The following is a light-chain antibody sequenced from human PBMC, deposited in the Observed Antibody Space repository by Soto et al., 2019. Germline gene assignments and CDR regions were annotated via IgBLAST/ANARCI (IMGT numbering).Light chain of an antibody. Sequence: QSVLTQPPSASGTPGQRVTISCSGSNSNIGSNTVSWYQQLPGTAPKSLIYSDNQRPSGVPDRISGSRSGTSASLAISGLQSDDEAEYYCAAWDDSLRGRVFGGGTQVTVL. V-gene: IGLV1-44*01. CDR2: SDN. J-gene: IGLJ2*01. CDR1: NSNIGSNT. CDR3: AAWDDSLRGRV.